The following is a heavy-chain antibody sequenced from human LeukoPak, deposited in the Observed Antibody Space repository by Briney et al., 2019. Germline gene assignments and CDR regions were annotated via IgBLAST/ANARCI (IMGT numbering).Heavy chain of an antibody. Sequence: PGGSLRLSCAVSGLTFSTYSMTWVRQGPGKGLEWVSSIYNSGAKIFYADSVKGRFTIFRDNSKNMLYLQMNSLGVEDTAVYYCAKDVAPDSGWDLDYRGQGTLVTVSS. J-gene: IGHJ4*02. CDR3: AKDVAPDSGWDLDY. V-gene: IGHV3-23*01. D-gene: IGHD6-19*01. CDR1: GLTFSTYS. CDR2: IYNSGAKI.